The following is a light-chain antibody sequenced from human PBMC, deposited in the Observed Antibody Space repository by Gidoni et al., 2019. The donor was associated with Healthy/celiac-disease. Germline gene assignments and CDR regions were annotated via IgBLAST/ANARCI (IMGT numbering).Light chain of an antibody. CDR3: GTWDSSLSAVV. CDR2: DNN. V-gene: IGLV1-51*01. CDR1: SSNIGNNY. J-gene: IGLJ2*01. Sequence: QSVLTQPPSVSAAPGQKVTISCSGSSSNIGNNYVSCYQQLPGTAPKLLIYDNNKRPSGITDRFSGSKSGTSATLGITGLQTGDEADYYCGTWDSSLSAVVFGGGTKLTVL.